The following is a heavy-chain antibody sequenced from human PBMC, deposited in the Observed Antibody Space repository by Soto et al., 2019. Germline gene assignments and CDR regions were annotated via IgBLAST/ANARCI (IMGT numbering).Heavy chain of an antibody. V-gene: IGHV3-23*01. Sequence: GSLRLSCAASGFTFAGYAMSWVRQAPGKGLEWVSGITGSGGGAYYADSVKGRFTISRDNSKNTLYLQMNSLRAEDTAVYYCAKSIYPSGSYYRHYSGQAALVTVSS. CDR2: ITGSGGGA. CDR1: GFTFAGYA. J-gene: IGHJ4*02. CDR3: AKSIYPSGSYYRHY. D-gene: IGHD3-10*01.